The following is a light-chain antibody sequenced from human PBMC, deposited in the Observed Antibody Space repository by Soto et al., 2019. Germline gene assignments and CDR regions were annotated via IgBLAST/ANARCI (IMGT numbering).Light chain of an antibody. V-gene: IGLV2-8*01. J-gene: IGLJ1*01. Sequence: QSVLTQPPSASGSPGQSVAISCTGTSSNVGDYNYISWYQHHPGKAHKLMIYEVSKRPSGVPDRFSGSKSGNTASLSVSGLQAEDEADYYCSSYAGSNIHYVFGTGTKVTVL. CDR1: SSNVGDYNY. CDR2: EVS. CDR3: SSYAGSNIHYV.